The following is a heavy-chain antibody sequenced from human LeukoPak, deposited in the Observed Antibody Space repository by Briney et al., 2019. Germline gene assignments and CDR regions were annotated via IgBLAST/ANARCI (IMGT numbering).Heavy chain of an antibody. CDR3: ARDSGYSSGSNWFDP. Sequence: SETLSLTCTVSGGSISSSSYYWGWIRQPPGKGLEWIGTIYYSGSTYYNPSLRSRVSISVDTSKNQFSLKLSSVTAADTAVYYCARDSGYSSGSNWFDPWGQGTLVTVSS. D-gene: IGHD6-19*01. J-gene: IGHJ5*02. V-gene: IGHV4-39*07. CDR1: GGSISSSSYY. CDR2: IYYSGST.